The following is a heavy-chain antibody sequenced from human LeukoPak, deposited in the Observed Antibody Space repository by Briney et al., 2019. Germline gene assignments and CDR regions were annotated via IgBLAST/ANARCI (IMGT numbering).Heavy chain of an antibody. CDR3: ARGGSGSYYNRYYYHYMDV. CDR1: GFTFSTYE. V-gene: IGHV3-48*03. CDR2: ISNSGSPI. D-gene: IGHD3-10*01. J-gene: IGHJ6*03. Sequence: PGGSLRLSCVVSGFTFSTYEMHWVRQAPGKGLEWVSYISNSGSPIYYADSVQGRFTISRDNAKNSLYLQMNSLRAEDTAVYYCARGGSGSYYNRYYYHYMDVWGKGTTVTISS.